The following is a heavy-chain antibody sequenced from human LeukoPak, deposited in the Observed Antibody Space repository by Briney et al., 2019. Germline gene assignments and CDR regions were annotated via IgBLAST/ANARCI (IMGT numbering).Heavy chain of an antibody. V-gene: IGHV1-69*13. CDR1: GGTFSSYA. CDR3: ARVRGESGYSGYVGWFDP. CDR2: IIPIFGTA. D-gene: IGHD5-12*01. Sequence: SVKVSCKASGGTFSSYAISWVRQAPGQGLEWMGGIIPIFGTANYAQKFQGRVTITADESTSTAYMELSSLRSEDTAVYYCARVRGESGYSGYVGWFDPWGQGPLVTVSS. J-gene: IGHJ5*02.